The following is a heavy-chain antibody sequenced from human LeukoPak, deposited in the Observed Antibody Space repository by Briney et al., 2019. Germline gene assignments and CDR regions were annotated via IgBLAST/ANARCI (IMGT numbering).Heavy chain of an antibody. Sequence: SETLSLTCAVYGGSFSSYYWSWIRQPPGKGLEWIGEINHSGSTNYNPSLKSRVTISVDTSKNQFSLKLSSVTAADTAVYYCARPRGAAAGWGQGTLVTVSS. J-gene: IGHJ4*02. CDR2: INHSGST. CDR3: ARPRGAAAG. D-gene: IGHD6-13*01. V-gene: IGHV4-34*01. CDR1: GGSFSSYY.